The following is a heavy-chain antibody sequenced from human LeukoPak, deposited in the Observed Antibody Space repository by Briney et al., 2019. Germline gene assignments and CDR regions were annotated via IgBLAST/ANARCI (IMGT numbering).Heavy chain of an antibody. J-gene: IGHJ5*01. CDR1: GYTFTSYG. Sequence: ASVKVSCKSSGYTFTSYGISWVRQAPGQGLEWMGWMSAYNGNTNYAQKLQGRVTMTTDTSTSTAYMELRSLRSDATDVYYCARADCSSTSCYRFGSWGQGTLVTVSS. CDR2: MSAYNGNT. V-gene: IGHV1-18*01. CDR3: ARADCSSTSCYRFGS. D-gene: IGHD2-2*02.